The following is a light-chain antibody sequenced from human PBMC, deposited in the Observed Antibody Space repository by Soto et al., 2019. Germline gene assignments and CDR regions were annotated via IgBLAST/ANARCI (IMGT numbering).Light chain of an antibody. CDR3: ETWDSNTRV. J-gene: IGLJ3*02. Sequence: QLVLTQSSSASASLGSSGKLTCTLSSGHSSYIIAWHQQQPGKAPRYLMKLEGSGSYNKGSGVPDRFSGSSSVADRYLTISNLQFEDEADYYCETWDSNTRVFGGGTKLTVL. V-gene: IGLV4-60*02. CDR2: LEGSGSY. CDR1: SGHSSYI.